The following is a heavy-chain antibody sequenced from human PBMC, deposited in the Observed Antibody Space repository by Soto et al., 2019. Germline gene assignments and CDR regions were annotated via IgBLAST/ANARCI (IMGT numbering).Heavy chain of an antibody. J-gene: IGHJ3*02. Sequence: ASVKVSCKASGYTFTSYGISWVRQAPGQGLEWMGWISAYNGNTNYAQKLQGRVTMTTDTSTSTAYIELRSLRSDDTAVYYCARVDSSGDDAFDIWGQGTMVTVSS. CDR3: ARVDSSGDDAFDI. V-gene: IGHV1-18*01. D-gene: IGHD3-22*01. CDR2: ISAYNGNT. CDR1: GYTFTSYG.